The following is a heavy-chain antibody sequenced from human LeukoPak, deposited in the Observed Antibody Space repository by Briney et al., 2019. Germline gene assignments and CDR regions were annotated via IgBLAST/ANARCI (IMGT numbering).Heavy chain of an antibody. CDR2: TIPILGIA. Sequence: ASVKVSFKASGGTFSTYAISWVRQAPGQGLEWMGRTIPILGIANYAQKFQGRVTIIADKSTSTAYMELSSLTFEDTAVYWCTRPDTLDDYYGMDVWGQGTTVTVSS. CDR1: GGTFSTYA. CDR3: TRPDTLDDYYGMDV. J-gene: IGHJ6*02. V-gene: IGHV1-69*04. D-gene: IGHD5-18*01.